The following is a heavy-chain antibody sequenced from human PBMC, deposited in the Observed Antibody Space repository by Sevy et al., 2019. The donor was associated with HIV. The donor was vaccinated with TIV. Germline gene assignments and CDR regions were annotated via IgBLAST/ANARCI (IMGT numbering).Heavy chain of an antibody. CDR1: GGSISSYY. J-gene: IGHJ4*02. Sequence: SETLSLTCTVSGGSISSYYWSWIRQPPGKGLEWIGYIYYSGSTNYNPSLKSRVTISVDTSKNQFSLKLSSVTAADTAVYYCARLLLDGYNYYFDYWGQGTLVTVSS. CDR3: ARLLLDGYNYYFDY. D-gene: IGHD5-12*01. V-gene: IGHV4-59*08. CDR2: IYYSGST.